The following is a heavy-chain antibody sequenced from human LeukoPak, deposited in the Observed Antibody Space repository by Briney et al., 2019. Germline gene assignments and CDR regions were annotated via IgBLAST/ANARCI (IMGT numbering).Heavy chain of an antibody. CDR3: TRVGYIDEGIDY. CDR1: GFPFSSYW. J-gene: IGHJ4*02. D-gene: IGHD5-24*01. Sequence: GGSLRLSCVASGFPFSSYWMTWVRQAPGKGLEWVANIKQDGSKKSYVDSVKGRFTISRENAKNSLYLQMNSLRAEDTAIYYCTRVGYIDEGIDYWGQGTLVTVSS. V-gene: IGHV3-7*04. CDR2: IKQDGSKK.